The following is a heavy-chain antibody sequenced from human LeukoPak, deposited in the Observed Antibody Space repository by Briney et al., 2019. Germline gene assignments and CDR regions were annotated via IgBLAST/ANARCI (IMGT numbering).Heavy chain of an antibody. D-gene: IGHD3-10*01. J-gene: IGHJ4*02. Sequence: ASVKVSCKASGYTFTSYGITWVRQAPGQGLEWMGWISAYNGNTNYAQKFQRRVTMTTDTSTGTAYMELRSLRSDDTAVYYCARGVGYYRSGSYYLDYWGQGTLATVSS. CDR2: ISAYNGNT. CDR3: ARGVGYYRSGSYYLDY. CDR1: GYTFTSYG. V-gene: IGHV1-18*01.